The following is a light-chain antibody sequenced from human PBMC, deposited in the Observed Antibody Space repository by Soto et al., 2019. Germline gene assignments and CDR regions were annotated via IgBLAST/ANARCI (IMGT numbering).Light chain of an antibody. J-gene: IGKJ1*01. V-gene: IGKV1-5*01. CDR1: QSISSW. CDR2: DAS. CDR3: QQYNSYSWT. Sequence: DIQMTQSPSTLSGSVGDRVTITCRASQSISSWLAWYQQKPGKAPKLLIYDASSLESGVPSRFSGSGSETEFTLTISGLQPDDFASYYCQQYNSYSWTFGQGTKVDIK.